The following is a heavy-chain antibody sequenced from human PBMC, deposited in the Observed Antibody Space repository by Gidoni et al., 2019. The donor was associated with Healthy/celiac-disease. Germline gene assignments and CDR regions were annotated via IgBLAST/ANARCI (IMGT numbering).Heavy chain of an antibody. Sequence: QVQLVQSGAEVKKPGASVKVSCKASGYTFTSYGISWVRQAPGQGLEWMVWISAYNGNTNYAQKIQGRVTMNTDTSTSTAYMELRSLRSDDTAVYYCARTYYDFWSGYPTVDYWGQGTLVTVSS. J-gene: IGHJ4*02. D-gene: IGHD3-3*01. CDR2: ISAYNGNT. CDR3: ARTYYDFWSGYPTVDY. V-gene: IGHV1-18*01. CDR1: GYTFTSYG.